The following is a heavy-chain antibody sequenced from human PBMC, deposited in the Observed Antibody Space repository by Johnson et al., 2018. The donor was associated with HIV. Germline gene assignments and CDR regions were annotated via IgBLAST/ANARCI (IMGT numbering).Heavy chain of an antibody. CDR3: ARDRGAGSSGAFDI. D-gene: IGHD6-6*01. J-gene: IGHJ3*02. V-gene: IGHV3-15*01. CDR2: INSKADGATT. CDR1: GFSFTSAW. Sequence: EVQLVESGGGRAKPGGSLRLSCAVSGFSFTSAWMSWVRQAPGKGLEWVGHINSKADGATTDYADSVKGRVTISRDNSKNTLYLQMNSLRAEDTAVYYCARDRGAGSSGAFDIWGQGTLVIVSS.